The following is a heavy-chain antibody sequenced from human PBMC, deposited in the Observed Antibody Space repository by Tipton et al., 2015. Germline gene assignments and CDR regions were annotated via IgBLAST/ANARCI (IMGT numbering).Heavy chain of an antibody. CDR2: MDYSGTT. CDR1: GGSVRSDKYF. J-gene: IGHJ4*02. Sequence: TLSLTCTVSGGSVRSDKYFWTWIRQPPGKGLEWIGFMDYSGTTNYNPSLKSRVAMSVDTSNNQFSLKLHSVTTADTAVYYCVRDDHSSGYERGLDYWGQGTRVTVSS. D-gene: IGHD3-22*01. CDR3: VRDDHSSGYERGLDY. V-gene: IGHV4-61*01.